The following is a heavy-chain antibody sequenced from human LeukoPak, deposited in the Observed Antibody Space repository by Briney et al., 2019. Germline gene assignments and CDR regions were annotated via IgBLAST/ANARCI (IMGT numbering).Heavy chain of an antibody. V-gene: IGHV3-23*01. CDR3: AKVGGELWLLGYFDY. CDR2: ISGSGGST. D-gene: IGHD5-18*01. J-gene: IGHJ4*02. CDR1: GFTFSSYA. Sequence: PGGSLRLSCAASGFTFSSYAMSWVRQAPGKGLEWVSVISGSGGSTYYADSVKGRFTISRDNSKNTLYLQMNSLRAEDTAVYYCAKVGGELWLLGYFDYWGQGTLVTVSS.